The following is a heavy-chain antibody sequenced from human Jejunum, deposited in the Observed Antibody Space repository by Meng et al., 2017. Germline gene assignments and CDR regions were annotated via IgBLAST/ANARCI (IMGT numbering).Heavy chain of an antibody. D-gene: IGHD3-22*01. V-gene: IGHV4-38-2*01. CDR2: IFHSGTT. CDR3: ARTRYYSSSGYYEFGY. J-gene: IGHJ4*02. CDR1: GYSISSGYY. Sequence: GSLRLSCAVSGYSISSGYYWGWIRQSPGKGLEWIASIFHSGTTYYNPSLESRVTVSADTSKNQFSLKLTSVTAADTAVYYCARTRYYSSSGYYEFGYWGQGISVTVSS.